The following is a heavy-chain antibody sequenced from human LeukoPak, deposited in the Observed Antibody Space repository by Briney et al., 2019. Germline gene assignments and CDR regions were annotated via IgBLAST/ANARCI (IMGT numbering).Heavy chain of an antibody. CDR2: IYPGDSDT. CDR1: GYSFTTYW. V-gene: IGHV5-51*01. J-gene: IGHJ4*02. D-gene: IGHD6-13*01. Sequence: GESLKISCEGSGYSFTTYWIAWVRQMPGKGLEWMGVIYPGDSDTRYSPSFQGQVTISADKSISTAYLQWSSLKASDTAMYYCARTHSSSWSGFDYWGQGTLVTVSS. CDR3: ARTHSSSWSGFDY.